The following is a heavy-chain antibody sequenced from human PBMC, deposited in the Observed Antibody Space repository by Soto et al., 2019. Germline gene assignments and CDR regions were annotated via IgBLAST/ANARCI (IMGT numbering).Heavy chain of an antibody. V-gene: IGHV1-8*02. CDR2: MNAKSGDT. D-gene: IGHD3-16*01. CDR3: ARGNPFNYAGFDV. J-gene: IGHJ6*02. CDR1: GYNFTSYY. Sequence: ASVKVSCKASGYNFTSYYMHWVRQASGQGPEWMGWMNAKSGDTFFPQRFQGKFNMTWDTSLSTAYMEVGSLTSDDAAIYYCARGNPFNYAGFDVWGQGTTVTVSS.